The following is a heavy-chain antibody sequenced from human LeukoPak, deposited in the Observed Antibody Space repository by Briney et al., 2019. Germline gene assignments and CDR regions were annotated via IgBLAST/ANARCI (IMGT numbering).Heavy chain of an antibody. J-gene: IGHJ4*02. Sequence: SETLSLTCTVSGGSIRSSYYYWGWIRQPPGKGLEWIGYIYYSGSTNYNPSLKSRVTISVDTSKNQFSLRLSSVTAADTAVYYCARGVGAYDSSGYYSFNFDYWGQGTLVTVSS. CDR1: GGSIRSSYYY. D-gene: IGHD3-22*01. CDR2: IYYSGST. CDR3: ARGVGAYDSSGYYSFNFDY. V-gene: IGHV4-61*05.